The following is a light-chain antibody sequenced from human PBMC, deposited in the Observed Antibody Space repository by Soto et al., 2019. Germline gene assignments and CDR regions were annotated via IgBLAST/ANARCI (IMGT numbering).Light chain of an antibody. Sequence: QSVLTQPASVSGSPGQSITISCTGTNSDVGGYNYVSWYQQHPGKAPKLMIYDVVDRPSGVSNRFSGSKSGNTASLTISGLQAEDEADYYCSSYRSSSPLVFGGGTKLTVL. V-gene: IGLV2-14*01. J-gene: IGLJ3*02. CDR2: DVV. CDR1: NSDVGGYNY. CDR3: SSYRSSSPLV.